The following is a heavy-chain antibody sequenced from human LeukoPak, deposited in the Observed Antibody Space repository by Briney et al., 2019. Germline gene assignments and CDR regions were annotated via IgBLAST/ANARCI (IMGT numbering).Heavy chain of an antibody. CDR3: AANVGVELDLSFDY. D-gene: IGHD1-7*01. V-gene: IGHV3-20*04. CDR2: INWNGGST. Sequence: GGPLRLSCAASGFTFDDYGMSWVRQAPGKGLEWVSGINWNGGSTGYADSVKGRFTISRDNAKNSLYLQMNSLRAEDTALYYCAANVGVELDLSFDYWGQGTLVTVSS. CDR1: GFTFDDYG. J-gene: IGHJ4*02.